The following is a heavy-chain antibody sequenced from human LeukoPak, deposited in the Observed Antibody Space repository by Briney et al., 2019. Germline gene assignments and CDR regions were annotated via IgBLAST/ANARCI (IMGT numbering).Heavy chain of an antibody. CDR3: ARISDYRLSRYFDY. Sequence: GASVKVSCKASGYTFTSYGITWVRQAPGQGLEWMGYISAYNGDTDYAQKFQDRVTMTTDTSTNTAYMELRSLRSDDTAIYYCARISDYRLSRYFDYWGLGTLVTVSS. V-gene: IGHV1-18*04. CDR1: GYTFTSYG. J-gene: IGHJ4*02. CDR2: ISAYNGDT. D-gene: IGHD3-16*02.